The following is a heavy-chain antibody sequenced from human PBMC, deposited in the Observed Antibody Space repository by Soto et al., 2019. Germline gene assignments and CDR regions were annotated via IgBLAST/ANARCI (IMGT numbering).Heavy chain of an antibody. Sequence: GGALRLSCAASGFTFSSYAMSWVRQAPGKGLEWVSAISGSGGSTYYADSVKGRFTISRDNSKNTLYLQMNSLRAEDTAVYYCAKDLTYYYDSSGYYDYWGQGTLVTVSS. V-gene: IGHV3-23*01. CDR2: ISGSGGST. J-gene: IGHJ4*02. D-gene: IGHD3-22*01. CDR1: GFTFSSYA. CDR3: AKDLTYYYDSSGYYDY.